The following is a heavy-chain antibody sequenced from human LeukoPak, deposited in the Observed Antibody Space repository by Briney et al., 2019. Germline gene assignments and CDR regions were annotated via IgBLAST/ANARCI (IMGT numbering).Heavy chain of an antibody. Sequence: GGSLRLSCAASGFTFSSYAMHWVRQAPGKGLEGVAVISYDGSNKYYADSVKGRFTISRDNSKNTLYLQMNSLRAEDTAVYYCARDLSVDDFWSGYYYYGMDVWGQGTTVTVSS. CDR2: ISYDGSNK. D-gene: IGHD3-3*01. CDR1: GFTFSSYA. J-gene: IGHJ6*02. CDR3: ARDLSVDDFWSGYYYYGMDV. V-gene: IGHV3-30*04.